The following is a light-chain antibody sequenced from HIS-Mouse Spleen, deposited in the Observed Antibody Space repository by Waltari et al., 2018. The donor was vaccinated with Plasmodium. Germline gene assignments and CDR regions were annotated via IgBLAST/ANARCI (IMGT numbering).Light chain of an antibody. CDR3: CSYAGSSTFVV. CDR2: EGS. J-gene: IGLJ2*01. V-gene: IGLV2-23*03. CDR1: SSDVGSYNL. Sequence: QSALTQPASVSGSPGQSITTSCTGTSSDVGSYNLVSWYQQHPGKAPKLMIYEGSKRPSGVSNRVSGSKSGNTASLTISGLQAEDEADYYCCSYAGSSTFVVFGGGTKLTVL.